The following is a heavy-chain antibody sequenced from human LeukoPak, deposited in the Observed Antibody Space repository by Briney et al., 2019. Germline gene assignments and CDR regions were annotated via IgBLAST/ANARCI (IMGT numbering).Heavy chain of an antibody. CDR1: GYTFTSYY. CDR3: AKMAGSEPN. Sequence: ASVKVSCKASGYTFTSYYMHWVRQAPGQGLEWMGWVNANNGGTNYAQKFQGRVTMTRDTSISTAYMELSRLTSDDTAVYYCAKMAGSEPNWGQGTLVTVSS. CDR2: VNANNGGT. D-gene: IGHD2-8*01. V-gene: IGHV1-2*02. J-gene: IGHJ4*02.